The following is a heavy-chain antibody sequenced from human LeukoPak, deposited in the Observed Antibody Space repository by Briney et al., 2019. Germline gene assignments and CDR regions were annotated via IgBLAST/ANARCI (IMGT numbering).Heavy chain of an antibody. D-gene: IGHD6-25*01. CDR1: GDSISNYY. Sequence: SETLSLTCTVPGDSISNYYWSWIRQTPGKGLECIGYIYYTGSTKYNPSLKSRVTISVDTSKNQVSLTLTSVTAADSAMYYCARLSSGSGYYPSIYYFESWGQGTLVTVSS. CDR2: IYYTGST. V-gene: IGHV4-59*08. J-gene: IGHJ1*01. CDR3: ARLSSGSGYYPSIYYFES.